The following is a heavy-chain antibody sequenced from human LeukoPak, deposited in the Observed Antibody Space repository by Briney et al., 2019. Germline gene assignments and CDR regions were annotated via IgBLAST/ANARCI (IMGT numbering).Heavy chain of an antibody. CDR1: GFTFSSYA. Sequence: GGSLRLSCAASGFTFSSYAMHWVRQAPGKGLEWVAVISYDGSNKYYADSVKGRFTISRDNSKNTLYLQMNSLRAEDTAVYYCARDGKGGPAATHMDVWGKGTTVTVSS. V-gene: IGHV3-30*04. CDR3: ARDGKGGPAATHMDV. D-gene: IGHD2-2*01. CDR2: ISYDGSNK. J-gene: IGHJ6*03.